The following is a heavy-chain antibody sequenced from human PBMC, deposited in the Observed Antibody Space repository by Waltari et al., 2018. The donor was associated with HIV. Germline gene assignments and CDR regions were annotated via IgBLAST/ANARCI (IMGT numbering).Heavy chain of an antibody. D-gene: IGHD3-22*01. CDR1: GLTSSDYS. V-gene: IGHV3-21*01. CDR3: TRFQDYYDSSGYDY. J-gene: IGHJ4*02. Sequence: EVQLAASGGGLVKPGGSLKLSCAAYGLTSSDYSMNWVRQAPGKGLEWVSSISSSSTYIYYADSVKGRFTISRDNAQNSLYLQMNSLRAEDTAVYFCTRFQDYYDSSGYDYWGQGTLVTVSS. CDR2: ISSSSTYI.